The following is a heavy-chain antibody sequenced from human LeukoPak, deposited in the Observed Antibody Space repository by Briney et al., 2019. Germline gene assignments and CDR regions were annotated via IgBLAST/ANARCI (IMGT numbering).Heavy chain of an antibody. J-gene: IGHJ6*03. CDR1: GFTFSSYA. CDR2: ITDIGST. Sequence: PGGTLRLSCAASGFTFSSYALSWVRQAPGKGLEWVSGITDIGSTYYADSVKGRFTISRDNSKNTLYLQMNSLRAEDTAVYYCAKAGSSWVYYYYMDVWGKGTTVTISS. V-gene: IGHV3-23*01. D-gene: IGHD6-13*01. CDR3: AKAGSSWVYYYYMDV.